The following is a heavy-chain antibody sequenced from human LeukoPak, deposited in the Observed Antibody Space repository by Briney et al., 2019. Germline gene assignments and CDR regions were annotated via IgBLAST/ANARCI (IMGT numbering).Heavy chain of an antibody. Sequence: SETLSLTCTVSGGSISSYYWSWIRQPPGKGLEWVGYIYYSGSTNYNPSLKSRVTISVDTSKNQFSLKLSSVTAADTAVYYCARLGSARLFRLFDYWGQGTLVTVSS. CDR3: ARLGSARLFRLFDY. D-gene: IGHD2-21*01. V-gene: IGHV4-59*08. J-gene: IGHJ4*02. CDR2: IYYSGST. CDR1: GGSISSYY.